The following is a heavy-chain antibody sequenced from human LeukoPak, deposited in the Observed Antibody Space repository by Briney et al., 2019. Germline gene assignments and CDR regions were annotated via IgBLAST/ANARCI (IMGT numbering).Heavy chain of an antibody. D-gene: IGHD1-1*01. CDR1: GGSISSYY. Sequence: SETLSLTCTVSGGSISSYYWSWIRQPPGKGLEWIGYIYYSGSTNYNPSLKCRVTISVDTSKNQFSLKLSSVTAADTAVYYCAREYTEVFDYWGQGTLVTVSS. V-gene: IGHV4-59*01. CDR3: AREYTEVFDY. CDR2: IYYSGST. J-gene: IGHJ4*02.